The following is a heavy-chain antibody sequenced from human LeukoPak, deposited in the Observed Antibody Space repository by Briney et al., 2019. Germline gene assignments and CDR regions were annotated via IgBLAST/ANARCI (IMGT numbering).Heavy chain of an antibody. CDR2: MYYSGST. CDR3: ASTPGSGYYPRGWFDP. D-gene: IGHD3-22*01. J-gene: IGHJ5*02. CDR1: GGSIANTPAH. V-gene: IGHV4-39*01. Sequence: SKTLSLTCTVSGGSIANTPAHWGWIRQPPGKGLEWIPSMYYSGSTYYNPSLKSRVTISVDTSKNQFSLKLTSVTAADTATYYCASTPGSGYYPRGWFDPWGQGALVTVSS.